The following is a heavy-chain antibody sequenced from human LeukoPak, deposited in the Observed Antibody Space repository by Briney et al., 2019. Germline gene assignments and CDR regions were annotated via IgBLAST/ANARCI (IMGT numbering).Heavy chain of an antibody. CDR1: GFTVSSNY. CDR3: ARGVLGATERGYYYYGMDV. V-gene: IGHV3-66*01. D-gene: IGHD2-15*01. J-gene: IGHJ6*02. Sequence: GGSLRLSCAASGFTVSSNYMSWVRQSPGKGLEWVSIIYSGGSTYYADSVKGRFTISRDNSKNTLYLQVNSLRAEDTAVYYCARGVLGATERGYYYYGMDVWGQGTTVTVSS. CDR2: IYSGGST.